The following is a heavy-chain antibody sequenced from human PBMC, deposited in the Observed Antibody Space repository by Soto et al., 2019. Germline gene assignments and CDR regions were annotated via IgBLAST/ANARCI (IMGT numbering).Heavy chain of an antibody. CDR2: IKQDGSEK. D-gene: IGHD1-1*01. J-gene: IGHJ6*03. CDR1: GFTCSSYW. V-gene: IGHV3-7*01. CDR3: ARDRYNWNVSYYYYYYMDV. Sequence: PGGSLRLSCAASGFTCSSYWVSWVRQAPGKGLEWVANIKQDGSEKYYVDSVKGRFTISRDNAKNSLYLQMNSLRAEDTAVYYCARDRYNWNVSYYYYYYMDVWGKGTTVTVSS.